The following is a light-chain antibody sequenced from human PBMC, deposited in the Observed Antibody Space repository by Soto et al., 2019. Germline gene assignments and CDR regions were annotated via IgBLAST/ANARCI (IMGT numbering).Light chain of an antibody. CDR1: SSDVGGYNY. J-gene: IGLJ7*02. Sequence: QSALTQPASVSGSPGQSITISCTGTSSDVGGYNYVSWYQQHPGKAPKLMIYEVSNRPSGVSNRFSGSKSGNTASLTISGLQVGEGGDYYCGSYTSSSPWVFGGGTQLPAL. V-gene: IGLV2-14*01. CDR3: GSYTSSSPWV. CDR2: EVS.